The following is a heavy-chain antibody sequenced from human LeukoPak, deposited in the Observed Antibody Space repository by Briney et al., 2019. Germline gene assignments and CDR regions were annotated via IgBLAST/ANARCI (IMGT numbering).Heavy chain of an antibody. Sequence: ASVKVSCKASGYTFTRYYMHWVRQAPGQGLEWMGIINPSDGVIDYAQKFQDRVTMTRDTSTSTVYMELSSLRSEDTALYYCARGGGVVVTFDYWGQGTLVTVSS. CDR2: INPSDGVI. D-gene: IGHD2-21*02. CDR3: ARGGGVVVTFDY. V-gene: IGHV1-46*01. CDR1: GYTFTRYY. J-gene: IGHJ4*02.